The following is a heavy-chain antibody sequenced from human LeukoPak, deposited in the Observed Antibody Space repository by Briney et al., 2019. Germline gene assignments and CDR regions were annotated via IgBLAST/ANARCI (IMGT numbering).Heavy chain of an antibody. J-gene: IGHJ3*02. CDR3: ARGTDDFQGLDI. Sequence: GGSLRLSCVVSGFTFSNYWMSWVRQAPGKGLEWVANINLDGRQRFYVDSVKGRFTIPRASTENSLYLQMNSLRVEDTAVYYCARGTDDFQGLDIWGQGTVVTVSS. CDR1: GFTFSNYW. V-gene: IGHV3-7*01. D-gene: IGHD3-3*01. CDR2: INLDGRQR.